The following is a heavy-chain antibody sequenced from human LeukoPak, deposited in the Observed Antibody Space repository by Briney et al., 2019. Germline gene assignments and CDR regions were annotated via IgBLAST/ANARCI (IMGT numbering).Heavy chain of an antibody. CDR1: GFTFSNYN. J-gene: IGHJ4*02. D-gene: IGHD3-22*01. CDR3: AKAFYYDRSGYYYEFDY. Sequence: GGSLRLSCAASGFTFSNYNMNWVRQAPGKGLEWVSSISSSSSYIYYADSVKGRFTISRDNAKNSLYLQMNSLRVEDTAVYFCAKAFYYDRSGYYYEFDYWGQGTLVTVSS. V-gene: IGHV3-21*04. CDR2: ISSSSSYI.